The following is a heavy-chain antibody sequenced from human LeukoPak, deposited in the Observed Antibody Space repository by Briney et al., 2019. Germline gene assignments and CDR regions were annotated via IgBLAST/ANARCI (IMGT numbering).Heavy chain of an antibody. V-gene: IGHV3-23*01. Sequence: PGGSLRLSCAASGFTFRSYAMSWVRQPPGTGLEWVSGISGNGGRTYYADSVKGRFTISRDNSKNTLHLQMNSLRAEDTAVYYCAKVRDLDTVLGRFDNWGQGTLVTVSS. J-gene: IGHJ5*02. CDR2: ISGNGGRT. CDR3: AKVRDLDTVLGRFDN. D-gene: IGHD5-18*01. CDR1: GFTFRSYA.